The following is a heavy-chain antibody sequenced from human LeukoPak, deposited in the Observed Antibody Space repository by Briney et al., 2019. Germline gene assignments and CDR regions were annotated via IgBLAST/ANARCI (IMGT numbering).Heavy chain of an antibody. CDR1: GFTFSSYA. Sequence: PGGSLILSCAASGFTFSSYAMSWVRQAPGKGLEWVSTISGSGGTTYYADSVKGRFTLSRDNSKNTLYLQMNSLRDEDTAVYYCAKSATGSTSNWFDPWGQGTLVTVSS. CDR2: ISGSGGTT. D-gene: IGHD1-7*01. J-gene: IGHJ5*02. CDR3: AKSATGSTSNWFDP. V-gene: IGHV3-23*01.